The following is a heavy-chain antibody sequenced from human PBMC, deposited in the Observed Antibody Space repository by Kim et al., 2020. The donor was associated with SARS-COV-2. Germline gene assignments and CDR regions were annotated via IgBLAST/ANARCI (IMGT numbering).Heavy chain of an antibody. D-gene: IGHD3-3*01. V-gene: IGHV4-59*08. J-gene: IGHJ4*02. Sequence: TNHNPSLKRRVTISIDTSKNQFSLGLSSVTAADTAVYYCARLRGITIFDWGQGTLVTVSS. CDR2: T. CDR3: ARLRGITIFD.